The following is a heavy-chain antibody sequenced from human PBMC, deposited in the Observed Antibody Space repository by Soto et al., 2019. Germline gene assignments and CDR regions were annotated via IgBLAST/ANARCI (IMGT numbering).Heavy chain of an antibody. J-gene: IGHJ4*02. CDR2: ISAYNGNT. CDR1: GYMFVTYG. V-gene: IGHV1-18*01. Sequence: ALVKVSCKASGYMFVTYGINWVRQAPGQGLEWMGWISAYNGNTKYAQNLQGRVTMTTDASTSTAYMEMRSLRSDDTAVYYCARDLDGSGSYYTDYWGPGTLVTVSS. D-gene: IGHD3-10*01. CDR3: ARDLDGSGSYYTDY.